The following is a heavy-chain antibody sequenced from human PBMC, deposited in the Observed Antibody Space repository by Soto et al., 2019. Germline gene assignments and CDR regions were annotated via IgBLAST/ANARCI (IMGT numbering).Heavy chain of an antibody. CDR3: ARDRVAAAPDYYYYGMDV. CDR1: GFTFSSYA. CDR2: ISYDGSNK. Sequence: QVQLVESGGGVVQPGRSLRLSCAASGFTFSSYAMHWVRRAPGKGRGWGAVISYDGSNKYYADSVKGRFTISRDNSKNTLYLQMNSLRAEDTAVYYCARDRVAAAPDYYYYGMDVWGQGTTVTVSS. J-gene: IGHJ6*02. D-gene: IGHD6-13*01. V-gene: IGHV3-30-3*01.